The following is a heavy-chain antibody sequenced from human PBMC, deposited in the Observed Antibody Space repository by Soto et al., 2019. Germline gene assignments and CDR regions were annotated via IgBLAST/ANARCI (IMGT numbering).Heavy chain of an antibody. D-gene: IGHD1-1*01. CDR2: TYYRSKWYN. J-gene: IGHJ5*02. Sequence: PSQTLSLTCAISGDSVSSNSAAWNWIRQSPSRGLEWLGRTYYRSKWYNDYAVSVKSRITINPDTSKNQFSLQLNSVTPEDTAVYYCARDRPPYVRERETNWFDPWGQGTLVTVS. CDR1: GDSVSSNSAA. V-gene: IGHV6-1*01. CDR3: ARDRPPYVRERETNWFDP.